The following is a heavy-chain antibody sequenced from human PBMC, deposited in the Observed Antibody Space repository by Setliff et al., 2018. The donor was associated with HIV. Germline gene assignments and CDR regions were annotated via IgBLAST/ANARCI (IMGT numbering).Heavy chain of an antibody. CDR3: AYSGRQLRGPYFDF. CDR2: IYWNNNK. CDR1: GLSPRTSGVG. J-gene: IGHJ4*02. Sequence: SGPTLVNPTHTLTLTCTFSGLSPRTSGVGGGWIRQSPGTALEWLSFIYWNNNKHDSTSLKSRLTVTKDTSKNRVVFTMTNMDPVDTATYYCAYSGRQLRGPYFDFWGQGTPVTVSS. D-gene: IGHD1-1*01. V-gene: IGHV2-5*01.